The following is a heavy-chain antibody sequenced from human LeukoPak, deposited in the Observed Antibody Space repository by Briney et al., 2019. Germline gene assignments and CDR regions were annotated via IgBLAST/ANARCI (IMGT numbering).Heavy chain of an antibody. D-gene: IGHD6-19*01. CDR3: ATGPHSSGWKSFDY. CDR1: GYTFTSYA. Sequence: ASVKVSCKASGYTFTSYAMNWVRQAPGQGLEWMGWINTNTGNPTYAQGFTGRFVFSLDTSVSTAYLQISSLKAEDTAVYYCATGPHSSGWKSFDYWGQGTLVTVSS. V-gene: IGHV7-4-1*02. CDR2: INTNTGNP. J-gene: IGHJ4*02.